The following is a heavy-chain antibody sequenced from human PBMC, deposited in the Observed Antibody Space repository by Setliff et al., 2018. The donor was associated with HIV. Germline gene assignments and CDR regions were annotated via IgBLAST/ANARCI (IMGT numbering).Heavy chain of an antibody. D-gene: IGHD5-12*01. CDR1: GDSISTNTYYY. CDR3: ARGYSFGSIQHFGF. V-gene: IGHV4-39*02. Sequence: SETLSLTCDVSGDSISTNTYYYWGWIRQPPGKGLEWIGNVFHSGSTYYNPSLKSRLTMSVDTSKNHFSLNLRSVTAADTAVYFCARGYSFGSIQHFGFWGQGILVTVSS. CDR2: VFHSGST. J-gene: IGHJ4*02.